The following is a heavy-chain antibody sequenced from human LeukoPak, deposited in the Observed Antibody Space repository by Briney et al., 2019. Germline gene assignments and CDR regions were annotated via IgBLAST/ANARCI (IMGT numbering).Heavy chain of an antibody. CDR2: FYYSRVT. D-gene: IGHD2-15*01. J-gene: IGHJ4*02. Sequence: SETLSLTCTVSGGSISTYYWSWIRQPPGKGLEWIVYFYYSRVTNFHPSLKSLLPISVDPSKNQFSLRLSSVPAADTAVYYCARSPTGGSPFFDYWGQGTLVTVSS. V-gene: IGHV4-59*01. CDR3: ARSPTGGSPFFDY. CDR1: GGSISTYY.